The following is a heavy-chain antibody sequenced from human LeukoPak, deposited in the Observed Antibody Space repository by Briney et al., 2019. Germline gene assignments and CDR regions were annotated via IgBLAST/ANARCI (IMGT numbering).Heavy chain of an antibody. Sequence: GGSLRLSCAASGFTFNNCGMQWVRQAPGKGLEWVAVISYTGNTKYYVDSVKGRFTISRDNSKNTLYLQMNSLRAEDTAVYYCVKESDEYSSSSSDYWGQETLVTVSS. D-gene: IGHD6-6*01. CDR2: ISYTGNTK. CDR3: VKESDEYSSSSSDY. J-gene: IGHJ4*02. CDR1: GFTFNNCG. V-gene: IGHV3-30*18.